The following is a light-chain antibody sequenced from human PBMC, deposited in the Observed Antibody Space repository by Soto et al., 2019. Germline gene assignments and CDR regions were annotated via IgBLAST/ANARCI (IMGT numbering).Light chain of an antibody. CDR3: SSYTTPNTVL. V-gene: IGLV2-14*03. Sequence: QSVLTQPASVSGSPGQSITISCTGTSSDVGAYNYVSWYQHDAGKAPKLMIYDVNNRPSGVSNRFSGAKSGNTASLTISGLQAEDEADYYCSSYTTPNTVLFGGGTKLTVL. J-gene: IGLJ3*02. CDR1: SSDVGAYNY. CDR2: DVN.